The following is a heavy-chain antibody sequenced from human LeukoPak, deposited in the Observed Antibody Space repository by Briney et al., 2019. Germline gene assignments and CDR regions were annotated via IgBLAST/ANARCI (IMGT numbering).Heavy chain of an antibody. J-gene: IGHJ4*02. CDR3: ARASVPIAVAGPLGRH. CDR2: IWYDGSNK. V-gene: IGHV3-30*19. CDR1: GFTFSSYG. Sequence: GGSLRLSCAASGFTFSSYGMHWVRQAPGKGLEWVAVIWYDGSNKYYADSVKGRFTISRDNSKNTLYLQMNSLRAEDTAVYYCARASVPIAVAGPLGRHWGQGTLVTVSS. D-gene: IGHD6-19*01.